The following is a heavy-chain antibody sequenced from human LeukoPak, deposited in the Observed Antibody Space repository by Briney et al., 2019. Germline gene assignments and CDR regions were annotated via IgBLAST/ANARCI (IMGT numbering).Heavy chain of an antibody. CDR1: GVTFDNYG. V-gene: IGHV3-20*03. Sequence: GSLRLSSASSGVTFDNYGMSWVRQAPGKGMEWVSGINWNGGSTGYADSVKGGFTIYRDNAKNSLYLQMNRLRAEDTALYYCARVEGYSSSWNLDYWGQGTLVTVSS. J-gene: IGHJ4*02. D-gene: IGHD6-13*01. CDR2: INWNGGST. CDR3: ARVEGYSSSWNLDY.